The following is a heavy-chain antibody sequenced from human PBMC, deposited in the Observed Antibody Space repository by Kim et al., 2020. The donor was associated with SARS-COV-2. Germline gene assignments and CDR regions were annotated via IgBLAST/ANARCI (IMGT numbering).Heavy chain of an antibody. D-gene: IGHD5-18*01. J-gene: IGHJ4*02. CDR2: INHSGST. V-gene: IGHV4-34*01. CDR1: GGSFSGYY. CDR3: ARGRYSYGSQYGY. Sequence: SETLSLTCAVYGGSFSGYYWSWIRQPPGKGLEWIGEINHSGSTNYNPSLKSRVTISVDTSKNQFSLKLSSVTAADTAVYYCARGRYSYGSQYGYWGQGTLVTVSS.